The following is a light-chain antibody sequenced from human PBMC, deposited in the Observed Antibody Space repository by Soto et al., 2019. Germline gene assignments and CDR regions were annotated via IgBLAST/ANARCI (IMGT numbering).Light chain of an antibody. CDR3: QQYNSYSWT. Sequence: IQMTQSTSTLSASVVDRVPITCRASQSISSRLAWYQQKPGKAPKLLIYDASSLESGVPSRFSGSGSGTEFTLTISSLQPDDFATYYCQQYNSYSWTFGQGTNVDI. J-gene: IGKJ1*01. CDR1: QSISSR. V-gene: IGKV1-5*01. CDR2: DAS.